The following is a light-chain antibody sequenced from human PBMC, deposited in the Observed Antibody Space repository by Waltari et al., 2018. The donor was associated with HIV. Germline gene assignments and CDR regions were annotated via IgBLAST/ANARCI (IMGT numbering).Light chain of an antibody. V-gene: IGLV2-14*01. Sequence: QSALTQPASVSGAPGHSIFLSCTGRPSDIGYDDYDSWYQQYPGQAPKALIYEVTSRPSGTSSRFSGSKSATTAFLAISKLQTDDEADYFCSSYTRRGTVVFGGGTRLTVL. J-gene: IGLJ2*01. CDR3: SSYTRRGTVV. CDR2: EVT. CDR1: PSDIGYDDY.